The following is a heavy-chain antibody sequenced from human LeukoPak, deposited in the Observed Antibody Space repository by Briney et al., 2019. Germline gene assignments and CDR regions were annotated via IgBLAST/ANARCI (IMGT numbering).Heavy chain of an antibody. CDR3: ARDYGDARFDY. CDR2: IYYSGST. D-gene: IGHD4-17*01. J-gene: IGHJ4*02. V-gene: IGHV4-31*03. CDR1: GGSISSGVYY. Sequence: SETLSLTCTVSGGSISSGVYYWSWIRQHPGKGLEWIGYIYYSGSTYYNPSLKSRVTISVDTSKNQFSLKLRSVTAADTAVFYCARDYGDARFDYWGQGTLVTVSS.